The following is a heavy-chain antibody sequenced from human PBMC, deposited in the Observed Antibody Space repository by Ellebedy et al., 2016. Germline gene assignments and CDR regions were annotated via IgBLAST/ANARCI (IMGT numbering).Heavy chain of an antibody. CDR1: GFTLSSFS. D-gene: IGHD1-20*01. CDR3: VRDHNWAFDY. CDR2: FSSSGTFI. J-gene: IGHJ4*02. V-gene: IGHV3-21*05. Sequence: LSLTCAVSGFTLSSFSMNWVRQAPGKGLEWVSYFSSSGTFIWYADSVRGRFTISRDNAKNSLYLQMNSLRVEETAMYYCVRDHNWAFDYWGQGILVTVSS.